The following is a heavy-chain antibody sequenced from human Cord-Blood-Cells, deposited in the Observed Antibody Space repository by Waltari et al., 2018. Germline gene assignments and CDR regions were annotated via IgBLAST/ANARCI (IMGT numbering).Heavy chain of an antibody. CDR3: ANYQGY. D-gene: IGHD3-16*02. Sequence: ELQLLELGGGWVQPGGSLGSSLAASGFTFSRYAMGWVRQAPGKGREWVAATSGNGGSTNYADSVKGQFTISRENSKNTLYQQMNSLRDEDTAVYYCANYQGYWGQGTLVTVSS. CDR1: GFTFSRYA. V-gene: IGHV3-23*01. CDR2: TSGNGGST. J-gene: IGHJ4*02.